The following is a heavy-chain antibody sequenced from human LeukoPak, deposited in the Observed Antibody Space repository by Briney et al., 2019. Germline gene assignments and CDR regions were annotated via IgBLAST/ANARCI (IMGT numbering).Heavy chain of an antibody. Sequence: GGSLRLSCAASGFTFSTYAMHWVRQALGKGLEWVAVISYDGSKKYCADSVKGRFTISRDNSKNTLYLQMNSLRAEDTAVYYCARELLGAFDYWGQGTLVTVSS. CDR2: ISYDGSKK. D-gene: IGHD7-27*01. CDR1: GFTFSTYA. CDR3: ARELLGAFDY. V-gene: IGHV3-30-3*01. J-gene: IGHJ4*02.